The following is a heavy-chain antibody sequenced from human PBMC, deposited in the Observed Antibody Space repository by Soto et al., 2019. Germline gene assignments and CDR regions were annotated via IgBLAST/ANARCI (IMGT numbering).Heavy chain of an antibody. CDR2: MNPNSGNT. J-gene: IGHJ6*02. CDR3: ARGLVWNYYYYGMDV. CDR1: GYTFTSYD. Sequence: ASVKVSCKASGYTFTSYDINWVRQATGQGLEWMGWMNPNSGNTGYAQKFQGRVTMTRNTSISTAYMELSSLRSGDTAVYYCARGLVWNYYYYGMDVWGQGTTVTVSS. V-gene: IGHV1-8*01. D-gene: IGHD3-16*01.